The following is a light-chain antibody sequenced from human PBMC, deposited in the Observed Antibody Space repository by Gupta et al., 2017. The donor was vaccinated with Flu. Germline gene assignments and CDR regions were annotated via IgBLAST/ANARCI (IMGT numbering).Light chain of an antibody. Sequence: SYELTQPTSVSVSPGQPASITCSGDKLGDKYASWYQQKPGQSPVLVIYQGRKRPSGIPERFSGSNSGNTATLTISGTQAMDEADYYCQAWDSSTARVVFGGGTNLTVL. CDR3: QAWDSSTARVV. J-gene: IGLJ2*01. CDR1: KLGDKY. CDR2: QGR. V-gene: IGLV3-1*01.